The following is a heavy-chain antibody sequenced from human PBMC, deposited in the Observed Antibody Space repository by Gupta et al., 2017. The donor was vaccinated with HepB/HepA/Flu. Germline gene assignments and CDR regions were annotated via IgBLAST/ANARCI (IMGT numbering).Heavy chain of an antibody. Sequence: QVQLVQSGAEVKKPGASVKVSCKASGYTFTSYFMHWVRQAPGQGLEWMGIINPSGGRTTYAPKFQDRVTMTRDTSTSTVYMELSSLRSEDTAVYYCARDRKGYSYGYGIDYWGQGTLVTVSS. CDR3: ARDRKGYSYGYGIDY. D-gene: IGHD5-18*01. CDR1: GYTFTSYF. CDR2: INPSGGRT. J-gene: IGHJ4*02. V-gene: IGHV1-46*01.